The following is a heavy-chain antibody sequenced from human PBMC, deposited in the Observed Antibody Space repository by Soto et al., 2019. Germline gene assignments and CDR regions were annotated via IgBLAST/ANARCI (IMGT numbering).Heavy chain of an antibody. D-gene: IGHD5-12*01. Sequence: EVQLVESGGGLVQPGGSLRLSCAASGFSFRNHWMNWVRQVPGKGLEWVAIIKEDGSEEHYVDSVKGRFTISRDNAKISLYLQMNSLRVEDTAVYYCARGSGFLIDSWGQGTLVTVSS. CDR3: ARGSGFLIDS. CDR2: IKEDGSEE. V-gene: IGHV3-7*04. CDR1: GFSFRNHW. J-gene: IGHJ4*02.